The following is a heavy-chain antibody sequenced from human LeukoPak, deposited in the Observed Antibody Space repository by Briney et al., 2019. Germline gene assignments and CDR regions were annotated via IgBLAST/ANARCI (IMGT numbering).Heavy chain of an antibody. J-gene: IGHJ6*03. D-gene: IGHD3-10*01. CDR1: GFTFSSYA. CDR3: AKDPMWFGEGDYQYYMDV. Sequence: GGSLRLSCAASGFTFSSYAMSRVRQAPGKGLEWVSGISGSDGSTYYADSVKGRFTISRDNSKSILYLQMNSLRVEDTALYYCAKDPMWFGEGDYQYYMDVWGKGTTVTVSS. V-gene: IGHV3-23*01. CDR2: ISGSDGST.